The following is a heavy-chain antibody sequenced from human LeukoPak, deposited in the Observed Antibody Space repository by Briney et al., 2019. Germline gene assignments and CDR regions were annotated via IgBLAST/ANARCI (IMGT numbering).Heavy chain of an antibody. J-gene: IGHJ4*02. V-gene: IGHV3-9*01. CDR1: GFTFDDYA. CDR3: SKEPFGSSGFDY. Sequence: PGGSLRLSCAASGFTFDDYAMHWVRQAPGKGLEWVSGISWNRCSIGYADSVKGRFTISRDNAKNSLYLQMNSLRAEDTALYYCSKEPFGSSGFDYWGQGTLVTVSS. D-gene: IGHD6-6*01. CDR2: ISWNRCSI.